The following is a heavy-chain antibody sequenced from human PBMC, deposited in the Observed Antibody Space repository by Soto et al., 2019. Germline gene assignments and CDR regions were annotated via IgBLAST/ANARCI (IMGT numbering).Heavy chain of an antibody. D-gene: IGHD3-3*01. CDR3: AREYYDFWSGYYTGVDY. V-gene: IGHV3-23*01. Sequence: PGGSLRLSCAASGFTFSRYAMSWVRQAPGKGLEWVSAISGSSSSTYYADSVKGRFTISRDNSKNSLYLQMNSLRAEDTAVYYCAREYYDFWSGYYTGVDYWGQGTLVTVSS. CDR1: GFTFSRYA. CDR2: ISGSSSST. J-gene: IGHJ4*02.